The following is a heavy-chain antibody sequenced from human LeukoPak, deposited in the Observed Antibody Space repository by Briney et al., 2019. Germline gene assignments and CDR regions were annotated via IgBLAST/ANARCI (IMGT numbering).Heavy chain of an antibody. CDR3: ARRGYCGGDCYDYYFDY. D-gene: IGHD2-21*02. CDR2: IYTSGST. V-gene: IGHV4-4*07. CDR1: GGSISSNY. J-gene: IGHJ4*02. Sequence: SETLSLTCTVSGGSISSNYWSWIRQPAGKGLEWIGRIYTSGSTNYNPSLKSRVTMSLDTSTNQFSLKLRSVTAADTAVYYCARRGYCGGDCYDYYFDYWGQGTLVTVSS.